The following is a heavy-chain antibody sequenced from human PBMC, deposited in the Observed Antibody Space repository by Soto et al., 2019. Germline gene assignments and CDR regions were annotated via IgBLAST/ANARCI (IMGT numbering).Heavy chain of an antibody. CDR1: GFTFSSHA. CDR3: ARTPYDFWSSGQYFFHR. J-gene: IGHJ4*02. Sequence: PGGSLRLSCAASGFTFSSHAMSWVRQAPGKGLECVSGISGSGGTTFYADSVKGRFTISRDNSKKTLFLQMSSLRAEDTAIYFCARTPYDFWSSGQYFFHRWGQATLFTVSS. V-gene: IGHV3-23*01. D-gene: IGHD3-3*01. CDR2: ISGSGGTT.